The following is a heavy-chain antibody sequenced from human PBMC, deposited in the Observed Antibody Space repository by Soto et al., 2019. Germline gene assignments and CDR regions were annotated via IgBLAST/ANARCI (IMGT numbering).Heavy chain of an antibody. J-gene: IGHJ4*02. D-gene: IGHD2-15*01. CDR2: INYSGST. Sequence: QVQLQESGPGLVKPSETLSLTCTVSGGSISSYYWSWIRQPPRKGLEWIGFINYSGSTNNNPSLKSRVTISVDTPKNQFSLQLSSVTTADTAVYYCASLASCSGGGCHFDYWGQGTQVTVSS. CDR1: GGSISSYY. CDR3: ASLASCSGGGCHFDY. V-gene: IGHV4-59*08.